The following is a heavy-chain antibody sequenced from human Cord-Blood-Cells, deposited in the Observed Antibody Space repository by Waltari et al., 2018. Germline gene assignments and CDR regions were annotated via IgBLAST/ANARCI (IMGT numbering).Heavy chain of an antibody. Sequence: QVQLQQWGAGLLKPSETLSLTCAVYGGSFSGYYWSWIRQPPGKGLAWIGEINHSGSTNYNPSLKSRVTISVDTSKNQFSLKLSSVTAADTAVYYCARGGYSGYDFDYWGQGTLVTVSS. J-gene: IGHJ4*02. CDR3: ARGGYSGYDFDY. CDR1: GGSFSGYY. CDR2: INHSGST. D-gene: IGHD5-12*01. V-gene: IGHV4-34*01.